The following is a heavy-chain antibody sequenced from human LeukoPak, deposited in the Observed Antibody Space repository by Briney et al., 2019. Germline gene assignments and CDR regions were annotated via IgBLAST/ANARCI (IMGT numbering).Heavy chain of an antibody. CDR1: GGSISSSSYY. J-gene: IGHJ6*03. CDR3: ARHPSSRYQLPLPPWSYYYYYMDV. CDR2: IYYSGST. D-gene: IGHD2-2*01. Sequence: PSETLSLTCTVSGGSISSSSYYWGWIRQPPGKGLEWIGSIYYSGSTYYNPSLKSRVTISVDTSKNQFSLKLSSVTAADTAVYYCARHPSSRYQLPLPPWSYYYYYMDVWGKGTTVTVSS. V-gene: IGHV4-39*01.